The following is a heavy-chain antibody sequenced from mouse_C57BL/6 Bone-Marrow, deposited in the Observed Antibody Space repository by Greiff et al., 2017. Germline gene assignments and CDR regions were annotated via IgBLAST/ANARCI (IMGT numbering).Heavy chain of an antibody. CDR2: IHPNSGST. D-gene: IGHD1-1*01. V-gene: IGHV1-64*01. J-gene: IGHJ2*01. CDR3: ACQLLFDY. Sequence: QVHVKQPGAELVKPGASVKLSCKASGYTFTSYWMHWVKQRPGQGLEWIGMIHPNSGSTNYNEKFKSKATLTVDKSSSTAYMQLSSLTSEDSAVYYCACQLLFDYWGQGTTLTVSS. CDR1: GYTFTSYW.